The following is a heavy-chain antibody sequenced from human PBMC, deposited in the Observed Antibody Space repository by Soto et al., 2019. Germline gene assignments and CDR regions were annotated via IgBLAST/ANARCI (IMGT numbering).Heavy chain of an antibody. CDR2: TYYRSKWYY. V-gene: IGHV6-1*01. CDR3: ARDPGYSLDY. J-gene: IGHJ4*02. CDR1: GDSVSIKSAA. D-gene: IGHD5-18*01. Sequence: SPTLSLTCAISGDSVSIKSAAWNWIRQSPSRGLEWLGRTYYRSKWYYDYADSVKSRITINSDTSKNQFSLQLNSVTPEDTAVYYCARDPGYSLDYWGQGTLVTVSS.